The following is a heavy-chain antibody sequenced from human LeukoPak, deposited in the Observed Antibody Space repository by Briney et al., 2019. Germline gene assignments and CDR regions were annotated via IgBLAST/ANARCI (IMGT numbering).Heavy chain of an antibody. CDR1: GFTFDDYA. J-gene: IGHJ4*02. D-gene: IGHD2-15*01. V-gene: IGHV3-43*02. CDR3: AKDYGVVAATHVFDY. Sequence: GGSLRLSCAASGFTFDDYAMHWVRQAPGKGLEWASLISGDGGSTYYADSVKGRFTISRDNSKNSLYLQMNSLRTEDTALYYCAKDYGVVAATHVFDYWCQGTLVTVSS. CDR2: ISGDGGST.